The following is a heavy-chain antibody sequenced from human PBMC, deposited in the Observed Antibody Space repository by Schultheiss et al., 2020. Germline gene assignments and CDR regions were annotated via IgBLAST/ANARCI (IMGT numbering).Heavy chain of an antibody. Sequence: SETLSLTCTVSGGSISSGDYYWSWIRQPPGKGLEWIGYIYYSGSTYYNPSLKSRVTISVDTSKNQFSLKLSSVTAADTAIYYCARDLGGGNSWFEYWGQGTLVTVSS. J-gene: IGHJ4*02. CDR3: ARDLGGGNSWFEY. V-gene: IGHV4-30-4*02. CDR2: IYYSGST. CDR1: GGSISSGDYY. D-gene: IGHD4-23*01.